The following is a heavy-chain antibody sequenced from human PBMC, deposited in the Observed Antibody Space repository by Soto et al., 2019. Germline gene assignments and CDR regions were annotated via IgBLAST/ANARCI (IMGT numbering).Heavy chain of an antibody. CDR1: GGSISSYY. J-gene: IGHJ6*02. CDR3: ARDKVNIGVDGTHYFYGMDV. Sequence: PSETLSLTCTVSGGSISSYYWSWIRQPPGKGLEWIGYVYYSGSTRDNPSLKGRVTISVDTSKNQFSLKLSSVTAADTAVYYCARDKVNIGVDGTHYFYGMDVWGQGTTVTVSS. V-gene: IGHV4-59*01. CDR2: VYYSGST. D-gene: IGHD6-19*01.